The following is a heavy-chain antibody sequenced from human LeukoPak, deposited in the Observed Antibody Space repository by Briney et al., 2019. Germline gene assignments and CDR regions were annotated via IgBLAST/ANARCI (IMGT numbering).Heavy chain of an antibody. D-gene: IGHD6-13*01. CDR2: ISSNGGST. J-gene: IGHJ4*02. CDR3: ARESSAIAAANDY. Sequence: GGSLRLSCAASGFTFSSYAMHWVRQAPGKGLEYVSAISSNGGSTYYANSVKGRFTISRDNSKNTLYLQMGSLRAEDMAVYYCARESSAIAAANDYWGQGTLVTVSS. CDR1: GFTFSSYA. V-gene: IGHV3-64*01.